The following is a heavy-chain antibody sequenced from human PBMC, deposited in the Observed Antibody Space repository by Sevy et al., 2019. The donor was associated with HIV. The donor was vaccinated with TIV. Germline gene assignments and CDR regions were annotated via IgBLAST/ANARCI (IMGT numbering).Heavy chain of an antibody. CDR1: GYTFSNYW. CDR3: ARYPSVVVPAAEYYFDY. V-gene: IGHV5-51*01. CDR2: IYPGDPDT. D-gene: IGHD2-2*01. J-gene: IGHJ4*02. Sequence: GESLKISCKGSGYTFSNYWIGWVRQMPGKGLEWMGVIYPGDPDTRYSPSFQGQVNISADKSSSTAYLQWSSLKTSDTAIYYCARYPSVVVPAAEYYFDYWGQGTLVTVSS.